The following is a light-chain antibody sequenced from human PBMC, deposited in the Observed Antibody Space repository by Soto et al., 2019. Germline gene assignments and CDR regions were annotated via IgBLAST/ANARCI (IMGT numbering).Light chain of an antibody. CDR2: GAS. J-gene: IGKJ4*01. Sequence: EIVLTQSPGTLSLSPGERATLSCRASQSVSNNYLAWYQQKPGQAPRLLIYGASNRATGIPDRFSGSGSGTDFTLTISSLEPEDFAVYYCQQRSNWPPFTFGGGTKVDIK. CDR3: QQRSNWPPFT. V-gene: IGKV3D-20*02. CDR1: QSVSNNY.